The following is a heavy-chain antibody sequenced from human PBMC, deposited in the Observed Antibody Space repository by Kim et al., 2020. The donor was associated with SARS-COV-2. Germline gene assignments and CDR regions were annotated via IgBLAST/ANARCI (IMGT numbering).Heavy chain of an antibody. Sequence: ASVKVSCKASGYTFTSYYMHWVRQAPGQGLEWMGIINPSGGSTSYAQKFQGRVTMTRDTATSTVYMELSSLRSEDTAVYYCARDPYCSSTSCYPAHYYYGMDVWGQGTTVTVSS. CDR3: ARDPYCSSTSCYPAHYYYGMDV. D-gene: IGHD2-2*01. CDR1: GYTFTSYY. V-gene: IGHV1-46*01. J-gene: IGHJ6*02. CDR2: INPSGGST.